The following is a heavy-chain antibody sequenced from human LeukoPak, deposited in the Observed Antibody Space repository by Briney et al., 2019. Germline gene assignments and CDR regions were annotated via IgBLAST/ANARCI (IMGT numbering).Heavy chain of an antibody. CDR1: GFTFSSYS. CDR3: ARDRGYADY. CDR2: ISSSSTYI. D-gene: IGHD1-1*01. Sequence: GGSLRLSCAASGFTFSSYSMKWVRQAPGKGLEWVSSISSSSTYIYYADSVKGRFTVSRDNAKNSLYLQMNSPRAEDTAVYYCARDRGYADYWGQGDLVTVSS. V-gene: IGHV3-21*01. J-gene: IGHJ4*02.